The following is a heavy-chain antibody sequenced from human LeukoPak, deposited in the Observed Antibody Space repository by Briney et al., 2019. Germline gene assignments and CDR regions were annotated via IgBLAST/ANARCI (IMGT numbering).Heavy chain of an antibody. Sequence: ASVKVSCKASGYAFTSYGISWVRQAPGQGLEWMGWISAYNGNTNYAQKFQGRVTMTRDTSTSTVYMELSSLRSEDTAVYYCARGAVDTAIGIDYWGQGTLVTVSS. CDR2: ISAYNGNT. V-gene: IGHV1-18*01. D-gene: IGHD5-18*01. CDR1: GYAFTSYG. CDR3: ARGAVDTAIGIDY. J-gene: IGHJ4*02.